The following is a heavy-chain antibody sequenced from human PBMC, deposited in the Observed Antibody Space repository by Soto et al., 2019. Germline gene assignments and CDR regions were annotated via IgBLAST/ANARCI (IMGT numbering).Heavy chain of an antibody. V-gene: IGHV4-30-2*01. J-gene: IGHJ4*02. D-gene: IGHD4-17*01. CDR3: ARNGDNYSKGVFDY. Sequence: TCAVSGGSISSGGYSWSWIRQPPGKGLEWIGYMYHSGSTYYNPSLKSRVTISIDRSKNQFSLKLSSVTAADTAVYYCARNGDNYSKGVFDYWGQGSLVTVSS. CDR1: GGSISSGGYS. CDR2: MYHSGST.